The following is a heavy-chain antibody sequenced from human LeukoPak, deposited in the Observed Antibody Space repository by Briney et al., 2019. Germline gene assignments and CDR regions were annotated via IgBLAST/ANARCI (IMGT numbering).Heavy chain of an antibody. D-gene: IGHD2-2*01. Sequence: GESLKISCKGSGYSFTSYWIGWVRQMPGKGLEWMGIIYPGDSDTRYSPSFQGQVTISADKSISTAYLQWSSLKASDTAMYYCARHGLGYCSSTSCSHFDYWGQGTLVTVSS. CDR2: IYPGDSDT. CDR3: ARHGLGYCSSTSCSHFDY. V-gene: IGHV5-51*01. J-gene: IGHJ4*02. CDR1: GYSFTSYW.